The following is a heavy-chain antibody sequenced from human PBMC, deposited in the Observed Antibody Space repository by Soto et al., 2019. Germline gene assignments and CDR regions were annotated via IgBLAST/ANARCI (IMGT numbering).Heavy chain of an antibody. D-gene: IGHD5-18*01. V-gene: IGHV3-21*01. Sequence: PGGSLRLSCAASGFTFSSYSMNWVRQAPGKGLEWVSSISSSSSYIYYADSVKGRFTISRDNAKNSLYLQMNSLRAEDTAVYYCARGLQSMVMNYYGMDVWGQGTTVTVSS. CDR3: ARGLQSMVMNYYGMDV. CDR1: GFTFSSYS. CDR2: ISSSSSYI. J-gene: IGHJ6*02.